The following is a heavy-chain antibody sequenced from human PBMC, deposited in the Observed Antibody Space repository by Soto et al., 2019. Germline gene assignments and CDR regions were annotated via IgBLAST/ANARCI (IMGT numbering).Heavy chain of an antibody. Sequence: GESLKISCKGSGYSFTSYWIGWVRQMPGKGLEWMGIIYPGDSDTRYSPSFQGQVTISADKSIGTAYLQWSSLKASDTAMYYCARPPSPYGDPKYFQHWGQGTLVTVS. CDR1: GYSFTSYW. J-gene: IGHJ1*01. D-gene: IGHD4-17*01. V-gene: IGHV5-51*01. CDR2: IYPGDSDT. CDR3: ARPPSPYGDPKYFQH.